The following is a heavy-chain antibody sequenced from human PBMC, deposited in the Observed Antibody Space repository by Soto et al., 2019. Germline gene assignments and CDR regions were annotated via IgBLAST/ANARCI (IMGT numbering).Heavy chain of an antibody. CDR2: IYHSGST. CDR1: VGSISSSNW. CDR3: ARDLSPDFWSGYYLGYYGMDV. Sequence: SETLSLTCAVSVGSISSSNWLSWVRQPPGKGLEWIGEIYHSGSTNYNPSLKSRVTISVDKSKNQFSLKLSSVTAADTAVYYCARDLSPDFWSGYYLGYYGMDVWGQGTTVTVSS. J-gene: IGHJ6*02. V-gene: IGHV4-4*02. D-gene: IGHD3-3*01.